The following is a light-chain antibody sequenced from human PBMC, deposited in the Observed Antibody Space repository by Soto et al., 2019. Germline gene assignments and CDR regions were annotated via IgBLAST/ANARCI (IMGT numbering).Light chain of an antibody. CDR2: GAS. J-gene: IGKJ2*01. CDR1: KSVSSN. V-gene: IGKV3-15*01. Sequence: EIVMTQSPATLSVSPGERATLSCRASKSVSSNFAWYQQKPGQAPRLLIYGASTRATGIPARFSGSGSGTEFTLTISSLQSEDFAVYYCQQDNNWPPYTFGQGTKLEIK. CDR3: QQDNNWPPYT.